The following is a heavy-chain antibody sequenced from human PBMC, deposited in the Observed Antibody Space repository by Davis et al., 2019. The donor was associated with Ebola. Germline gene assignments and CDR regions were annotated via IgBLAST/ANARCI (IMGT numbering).Heavy chain of an antibody. Sequence: PGGSLRLSCAASGFTFSSYAMSWIRQAPGKGLEWVSYISSSSSYTNYADSVKGRFTISRDNAKNSLYLQMNSLRAEDTAVYYCARDYDYGGNSQAFWYYYGMDVWGQGTTVTVSS. CDR1: GFTFSSYA. V-gene: IGHV3-11*06. D-gene: IGHD4-23*01. CDR2: ISSSSSYT. J-gene: IGHJ6*02. CDR3: ARDYDYGGNSQAFWYYYGMDV.